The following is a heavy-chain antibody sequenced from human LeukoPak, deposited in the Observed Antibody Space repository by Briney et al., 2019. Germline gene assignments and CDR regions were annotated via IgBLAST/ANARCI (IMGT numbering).Heavy chain of an antibody. CDR2: IYYSGST. CDR1: GGSISSSSYY. Sequence: SETLSLTCTVSGGSISSSSYYWGWTRQPPGKGLEWIGYIYYSGSTNYNPSLKSRVTISVDTSKNQFSLKLSSVTATDTAVYYCARRDSSSWHDAFDIWGQGTMVTVSS. D-gene: IGHD6-13*01. V-gene: IGHV4-61*05. CDR3: ARRDSSSWHDAFDI. J-gene: IGHJ3*02.